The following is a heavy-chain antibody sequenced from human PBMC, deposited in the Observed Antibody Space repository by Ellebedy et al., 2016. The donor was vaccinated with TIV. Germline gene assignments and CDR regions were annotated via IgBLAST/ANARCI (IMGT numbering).Heavy chain of an antibody. V-gene: IGHV4-59*12. J-gene: IGHJ4*02. CDR2: IYYSRST. Sequence: MPSETLSLTCTVSGGSISSYYWSWIRQPPGKGLEWIGYIYYSRSTNYNPSLKSRVTISVDTSKNQFSLKLSSVTAADTAVYYCARGRTYYDFWSGYLGTCDYWGQGTLVTVSS. D-gene: IGHD3-3*01. CDR3: ARGRTYYDFWSGYLGTCDY. CDR1: GGSISSYY.